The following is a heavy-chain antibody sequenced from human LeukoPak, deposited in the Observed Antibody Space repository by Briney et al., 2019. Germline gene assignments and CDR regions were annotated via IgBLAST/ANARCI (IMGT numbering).Heavy chain of an antibody. CDR3: ARLTGYSDYSD. CDR1: GYSFTKYW. Sequence: GESLKISCKGSGYSFTKYWIGWVRQMPGGGLEWMGIIYPSDSDARYSPSFQGQVTISADKSISTAYLQWSSLKASDTAMYYCARLTGYSDYSDWGQGTQVTVSS. D-gene: IGHD4-11*01. V-gene: IGHV5-51*01. CDR2: IYPSDSDA. J-gene: IGHJ4*02.